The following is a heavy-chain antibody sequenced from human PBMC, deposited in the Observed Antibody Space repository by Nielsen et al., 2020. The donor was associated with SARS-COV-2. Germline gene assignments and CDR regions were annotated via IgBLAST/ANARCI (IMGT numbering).Heavy chain of an antibody. CDR3: ARVAFWSGYDY. D-gene: IGHD3-3*01. CDR2: IKHDGSEK. V-gene: IGHV3-7*01. J-gene: IGHJ4*02. Sequence: GESLKISCAASGFTFSTYEMNWFRQAPGKGLEWVANIKHDGSEKYYVDSVKGRFTISRDNAKSSLSLQMNSLTAEDTAVYYCARVAFWSGYDYWGQGALVTVSS. CDR1: GFTFSTYE.